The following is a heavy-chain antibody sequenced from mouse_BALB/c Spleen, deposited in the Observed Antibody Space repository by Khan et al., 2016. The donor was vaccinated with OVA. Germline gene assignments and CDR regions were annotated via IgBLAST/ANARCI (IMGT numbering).Heavy chain of an antibody. CDR2: IYTYTGEP. Sequence: QIQLVQSGPELKKPGETVKISCKASGYTFTNYGMNWVKQSPGKALKWMGWIYTYTGEPTYADDFKGRFAFSLETSATTAYLLINNLKNEDTATYFCARPPYFSYTLDYWGQGTSVTVSS. J-gene: IGHJ4*01. CDR1: GYTFTNYG. D-gene: IGHD2-10*01. V-gene: IGHV9-3-1*01. CDR3: ARPPYFSYTLDY.